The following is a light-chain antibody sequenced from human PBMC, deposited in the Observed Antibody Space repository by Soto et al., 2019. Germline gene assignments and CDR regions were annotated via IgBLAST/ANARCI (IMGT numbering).Light chain of an antibody. Sequence: IVVTPSQDNLSLSPGERATLSCRASKIFSHTYLAWYQQKPGKASRLLIYGASSRATGIPDRFSGSGSGTDFTLTISRLEPEDFAVYYCQQYGSSARTFAHGSKVDIK. V-gene: IGKV3-20*01. CDR2: GAS. CDR1: KIFSHTY. J-gene: IGKJ1*01. CDR3: QQYGSSART.